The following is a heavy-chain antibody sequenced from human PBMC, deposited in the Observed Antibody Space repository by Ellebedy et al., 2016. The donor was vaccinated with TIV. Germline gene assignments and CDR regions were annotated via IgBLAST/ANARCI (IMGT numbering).Heavy chain of an antibody. D-gene: IGHD2-2*01. Sequence: AASVKVSCKTSGYTFTSYGISWVRQAPGQGLEWMGCISAYNGNTNYAQMLQGRVTMTTDTFTTTAHMELRSLRSDDTAVYYCARYCNSTTCSNWFDPWGQGTLVTVSS. J-gene: IGHJ5*02. V-gene: IGHV1-18*04. CDR3: ARYCNSTTCSNWFDP. CDR2: ISAYNGNT. CDR1: GYTFTSYG.